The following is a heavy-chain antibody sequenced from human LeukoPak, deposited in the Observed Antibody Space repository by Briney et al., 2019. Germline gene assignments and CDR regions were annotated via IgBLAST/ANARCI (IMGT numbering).Heavy chain of an antibody. V-gene: IGHV1-18*01. CDR2: ISGYDGNT. CDR3: ARDDGYSYRKGVDRFDY. J-gene: IGHJ4*02. Sequence: ASVKVSCKASGYTFMSYGISWVRQAPGQGLEWMGWISGYDGNTNYAQELQGRVAMTRDTSTNTAYMDLRSLRSDDTAVYYCARDDGYSYRKGVDRFDYWGQGTLVTVCS. CDR1: GYTFMSYG. D-gene: IGHD5-18*01.